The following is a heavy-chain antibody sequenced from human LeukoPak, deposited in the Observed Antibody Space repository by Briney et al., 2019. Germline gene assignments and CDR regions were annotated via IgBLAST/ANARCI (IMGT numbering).Heavy chain of an antibody. J-gene: IGHJ4*02. D-gene: IGHD3-22*01. V-gene: IGHV4-39*01. CDR2: IYYTGST. CDR1: GGSISSYY. CDR3: ARTLRGLLPRTY. Sequence: PSETLSLTCTVSGGSISSYYWGWIRQPPGKGLEWIGSIYYTGSTNYNPSLQSRVTISVDTSKNQFSLKLTSVTAADTAVYFCARTLRGLLPRTYWGQGTLVTVSS.